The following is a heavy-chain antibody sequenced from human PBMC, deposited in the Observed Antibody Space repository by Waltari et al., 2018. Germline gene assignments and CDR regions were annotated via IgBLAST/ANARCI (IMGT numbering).Heavy chain of an antibody. CDR2: MNPNSGNT. CDR3: AICSGGSCYSGLPTRFDY. J-gene: IGHJ4*02. D-gene: IGHD2-15*01. V-gene: IGHV1-8*01. Sequence: QVQLVQSGAEVKKPGASVKVSCKASGYTFTSYDINWVRQATGPGLEWMGWMNPNSGNTGYAQKFQGRVTMTRNTSISTAYMELSSLRSEDTAVYYCAICSGGSCYSGLPTRFDYWGQGTLVTVSS. CDR1: GYTFTSYD.